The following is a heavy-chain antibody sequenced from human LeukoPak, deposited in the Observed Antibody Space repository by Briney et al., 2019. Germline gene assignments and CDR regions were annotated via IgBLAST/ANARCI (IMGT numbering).Heavy chain of an antibody. D-gene: IGHD3-22*01. CDR1: GITLSNYG. J-gene: IGHJ4*02. CDR2: ISNRGSRT. V-gene: IGHV3-23*01. CDR3: AKRGVVIRVILVGFHKEAYYFDS. Sequence: GGSLRLSCAVSGITLSNYGMSWVRQAPGKGLEWVAGISNRGSRTNYADSVKGRFTISTDHPKNTLYLQMNSLRAEDTAVYFCAKRGVVIRVILVGFHKEAYYFDSWGQGALVTVSS.